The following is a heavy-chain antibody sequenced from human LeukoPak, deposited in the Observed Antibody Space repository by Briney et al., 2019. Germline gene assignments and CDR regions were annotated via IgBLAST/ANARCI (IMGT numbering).Heavy chain of an antibody. CDR3: ARDLKTDGSGSSDVDY. J-gene: IGHJ4*02. CDR1: GGSIMVAAYS. D-gene: IGHD3-10*01. Sequence: PSETLSLTCTVSGGSIMVAAYSWSWIRQPPGKGLEWIGYIYYSGRTYYNPSLKSRVTISLDTSKNQFSLKLSSVTAADTAVYHCARDLKTDGSGSSDVDYWGQGTLVTVSS. CDR2: IYYSGRT. V-gene: IGHV4-30-2*01.